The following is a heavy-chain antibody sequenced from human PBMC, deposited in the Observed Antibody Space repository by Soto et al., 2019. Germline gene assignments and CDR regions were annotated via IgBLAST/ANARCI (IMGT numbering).Heavy chain of an antibody. CDR3: ARRAPGSSSWRAFDK. D-gene: IGHD6-13*01. V-gene: IGHV5-51*01. CDR2: IYPTDSNS. Sequence: GESLKISCKGSGYNFNIYQIGWVRHVPGKGLESVGIIYPTDSNSRYSPSFEGHVIFTADKSISTVYLQWSSLKASDTATYYCARRAPGSSSWRAFDKWGQGTIVTVSS. CDR1: GYNFNIYQ. J-gene: IGHJ3*02.